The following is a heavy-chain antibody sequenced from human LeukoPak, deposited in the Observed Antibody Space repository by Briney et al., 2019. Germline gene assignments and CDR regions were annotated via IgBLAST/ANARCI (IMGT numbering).Heavy chain of an antibody. CDR1: GYSFTNYW. CDR2: IYPDDSDI. CDR3: ARRVLGTGADY. Sequence: GESLKISCKGSGYSFTNYWIGWVRQMPGKGLEWMGIIYPDDSDITYSPSFQGQVTISVDKSISTAYLQWSSLKASDTAMYYCARRVLGTGADYWGQGTLVTVAS. D-gene: IGHD4/OR15-4a*01. J-gene: IGHJ4*02. V-gene: IGHV5-51*01.